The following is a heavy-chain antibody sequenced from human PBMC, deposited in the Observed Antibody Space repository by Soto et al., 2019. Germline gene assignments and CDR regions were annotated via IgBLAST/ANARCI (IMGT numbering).Heavy chain of an antibody. CDR2: IYHSGST. Sequence: SETLSLTCAVSGGSISSGGYSWNWIRQPPGKGLEWIGYIYHSGSTLYNPSLKSRVTISVDKSKNQFSLKLTSVTAADTAVYYCPRDKLEGNCFAPWGQGTLVTVSS. J-gene: IGHJ5*02. CDR1: GGSISSGGYS. CDR3: PRDKLEGNCFAP. V-gene: IGHV4-30-2*01.